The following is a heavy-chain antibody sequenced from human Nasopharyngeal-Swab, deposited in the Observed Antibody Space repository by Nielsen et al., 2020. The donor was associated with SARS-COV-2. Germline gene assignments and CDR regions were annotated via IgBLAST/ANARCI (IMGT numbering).Heavy chain of an antibody. D-gene: IGHD2-15*01. CDR3: ARHLFPRGDYSGMDV. CDR2: IYPGDSDT. Sequence: KVSCKGSGYSFTAYWIGWVRQMPGKGLEWMGIIYPGDSDTRYSPSFQGQVTISADKSISTAYLQWSSLKASDTAIYYCARHLFPRGDYSGMDVWGQGTTVTVSS. CDR1: GYSFTAYW. V-gene: IGHV5-51*01. J-gene: IGHJ6*02.